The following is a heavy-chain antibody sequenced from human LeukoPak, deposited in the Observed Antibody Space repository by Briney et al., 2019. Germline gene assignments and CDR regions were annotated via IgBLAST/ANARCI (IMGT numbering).Heavy chain of an antibody. Sequence: GGSLRLSRAASGFSFSTYAMSWVREAPARGLEWVSSLRGNGDTFYADSVKGRFTISRDDSRNTVYLQLNNLRVEDTAIYYCAKANWISSADAVSWGQGTVVTVSS. CDR2: LRGNGDT. V-gene: IGHV3-23*01. CDR1: GFSFSTYA. J-gene: IGHJ4*02. CDR3: AKANWISSADAVS. D-gene: IGHD2-2*03.